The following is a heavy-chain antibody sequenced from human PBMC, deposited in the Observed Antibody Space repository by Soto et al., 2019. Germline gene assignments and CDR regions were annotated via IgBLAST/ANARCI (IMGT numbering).Heavy chain of an antibody. CDR1: GGSISSSSYY. J-gene: IGHJ6*02. Sequence: SETLSLTCTVSGGSISSSSYYWGWFRQPPGKGLEWIGSIYYSGSTHYNPSLKSRVTISVDTSKNQFSLKLSSVTAADTAVYYCARHISSRGWYYYYGMDVWGQGTTVTVSS. CDR2: IYYSGST. D-gene: IGHD6-13*01. CDR3: ARHISSRGWYYYYGMDV. V-gene: IGHV4-39*01.